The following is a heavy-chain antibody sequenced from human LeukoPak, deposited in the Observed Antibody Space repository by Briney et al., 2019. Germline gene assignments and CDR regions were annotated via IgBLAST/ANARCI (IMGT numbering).Heavy chain of an antibody. CDR2: ISYSGST. J-gene: IGHJ5*02. CDR3: AKTGRPNNSGWYRWFDP. D-gene: IGHD6-19*01. V-gene: IGHV4-59*08. CDR1: GGSINNYF. Sequence: PSETLSLTCAVSGGSINNYFWSWIRQPPGKGLEWIGYISYSGSTNYNPSLKSRVTISVDTSKNQFSLNLSSVTAADTAVYYCAKTGRPNNSGWYRWFDPWGQGTLVTVSS.